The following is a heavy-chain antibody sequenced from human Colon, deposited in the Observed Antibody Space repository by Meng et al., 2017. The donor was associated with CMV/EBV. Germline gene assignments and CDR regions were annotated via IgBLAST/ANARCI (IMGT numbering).Heavy chain of an antibody. Sequence: SVVTISRFAINRLGQAPGQGLEWPRASLPILETANYAPKFLGIVTIPPDDSTNTASLEILTLTSEDTAVYFCARGFVLPTPTSYFDFWGQGTLVTVSS. CDR2: SLPILETA. J-gene: IGHJ4*02. CDR3: ARGFVLPTPTSYFDF. V-gene: IGHV1-69*01. CDR1: VVTISRFA. D-gene: IGHD3-3*01.